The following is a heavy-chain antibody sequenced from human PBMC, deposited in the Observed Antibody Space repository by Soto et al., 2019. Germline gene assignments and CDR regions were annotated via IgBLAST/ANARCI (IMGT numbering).Heavy chain of an antibody. CDR2: IYHSGST. D-gene: IGHD1-20*01. J-gene: IGHJ5*02. CDR3: ARAPRTLITGTTLGWFDP. V-gene: IGHV4-4*02. CDR1: GGSISSINW. Sequence: PSETLSLTCAVSGGSISSINWWSLVRQPPGKGLEWIGEIYHSGSTNYNPSLKSRVTISVDKSKNQFSLKLSSVTAADTAVYYCARAPRTLITGTTLGWFDPWGKGTLVTVSS.